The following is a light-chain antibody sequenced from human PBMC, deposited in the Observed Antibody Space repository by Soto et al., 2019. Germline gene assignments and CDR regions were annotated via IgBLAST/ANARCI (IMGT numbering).Light chain of an antibody. CDR2: GAS. CDR1: QSVSSS. J-gene: IGKJ1*01. Sequence: FPATPSFTPGEXXTLSXRASQSVSSSLAWYQQRPGQPPRLLIYGASTRASGIPPRFTGSGSGTEFTLTISSLQSEDFAVYYCQQSSTSPRTFGQGTKVDIK. CDR3: QQSSTSPRT. V-gene: IGKV3-15*01.